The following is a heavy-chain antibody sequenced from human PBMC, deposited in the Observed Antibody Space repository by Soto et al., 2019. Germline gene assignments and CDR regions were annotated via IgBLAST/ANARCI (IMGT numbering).Heavy chain of an antibody. Sequence: GASVKVSCKASGYTFTGYYMHWVRQAPGQGLEWMGWINPNSGGTNYAQKFQGRVTMTRDTSISTAYMELSRLRSDDTAVYYCARDYGEQLASYYYYGMDVWGQGTMVTVSS. V-gene: IGHV1-2*02. D-gene: IGHD6-6*01. CDR1: GYTFTGYY. CDR2: INPNSGGT. J-gene: IGHJ6*02. CDR3: ARDYGEQLASYYYYGMDV.